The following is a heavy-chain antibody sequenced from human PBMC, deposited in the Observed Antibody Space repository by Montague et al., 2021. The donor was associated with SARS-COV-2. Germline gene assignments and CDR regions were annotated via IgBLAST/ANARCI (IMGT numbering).Heavy chain of an antibody. CDR3: AHRTQNLNGFQX. J-gene: IGHJ1*01. CDR2: IYWNDDK. CDR1: GFSLSTSAVG. V-gene: IGHV2-5*01. Sequence: PALVKPTQTLTLTCSFSGFSLSTSAVGVGWIRQPPGKALEWLAVIYWNDDKYYDPSLNSRLTITKDTSKNQVVLTMTNMDPVDTATYYCAHRTQNLNGFQXWGQGTLVTVSS. D-gene: IGHD2-8*01.